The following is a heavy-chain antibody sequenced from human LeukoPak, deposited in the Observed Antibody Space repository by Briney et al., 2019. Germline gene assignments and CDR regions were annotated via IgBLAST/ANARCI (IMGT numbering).Heavy chain of an antibody. CDR1: GGAISSSTHY. Sequence: SETLSPTCTVSGGAISSSTHYWGWIRQPPGKGLEWIGGMFYSASAFYNPSLRSRVTISVDTSKNQFSLRLTSVTAADTAVYYCARLVRSSGWYPDYWGQGTLVTVSS. V-gene: IGHV4-39*01. J-gene: IGHJ4*02. CDR2: MFYSASA. D-gene: IGHD6-19*01. CDR3: ARLVRSSGWYPDY.